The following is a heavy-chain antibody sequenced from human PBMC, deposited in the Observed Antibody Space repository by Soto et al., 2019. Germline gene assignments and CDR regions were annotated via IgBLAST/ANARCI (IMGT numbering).Heavy chain of an antibody. CDR3: AKKGLGSLATYCSTGDCHYAFDI. D-gene: IGHD2-15*01. J-gene: IGHJ3*02. CDR1: GFIFSNYA. V-gene: IGHV3-23*01. CDR2: ISGGGDGT. Sequence: EVQLLESGGGLVQPGGSLRLSCAASGFIFSNYAMIWVHQAPGKGLEWVSTISGGGDGTYYADSVRGRFTISRENSRNTVYLQMNSLRAEDTAVYYCAKKGLGSLATYCSTGDCHYAFDIWGQGTMVTVSS.